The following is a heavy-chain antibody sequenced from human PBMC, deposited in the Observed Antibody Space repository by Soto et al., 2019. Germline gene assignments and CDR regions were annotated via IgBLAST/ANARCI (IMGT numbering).Heavy chain of an antibody. J-gene: IGHJ4*02. D-gene: IGHD3-22*01. CDR1: GFTVSSNY. V-gene: IGHV3-66*01. CDR2: IYSGGST. Sequence: GSLRLSCAASGFTVSSNYMSWVRQAPGKGLEWVSVIYSGGSTYYADSVKGRFTISRDNSKNTLYLQMNSLRAEDTAVYYCARWTYYYDSSGYPNPNFDYCGQGT. CDR3: ARWTYYYDSSGYPNPNFDY.